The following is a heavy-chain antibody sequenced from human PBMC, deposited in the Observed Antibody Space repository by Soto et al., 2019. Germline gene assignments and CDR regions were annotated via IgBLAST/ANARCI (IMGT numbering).Heavy chain of an antibody. CDR1: GGSISSGDYY. Sequence: QVQLQESGPGLVKPSQTLSLTCTVSGGSISSGDYYWSWIRQPTWKGLEWIGYIYYSGSTYYNPSLTSRVTISVETSKHQCALKMSSVTAADTAVYYCARVGRYRYGVYSFDYWGQGTLVTVSS. CDR3: ARVGRYRYGVYSFDY. V-gene: IGHV4-30-4*01. J-gene: IGHJ4*02. CDR2: IYYSGST. D-gene: IGHD5-18*01.